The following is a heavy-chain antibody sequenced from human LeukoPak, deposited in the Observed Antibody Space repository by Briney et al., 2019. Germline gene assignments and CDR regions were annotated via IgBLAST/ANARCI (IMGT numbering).Heavy chain of an antibody. D-gene: IGHD5-12*01. CDR1: GFTFSSYG. CDR3: AKGGGYEAQYYYYYLDV. Sequence: VRSLRLSCAASGFTFSSYGMHWVRQAPGKGLEWVAFIRYDGSNKYYADSVKGRFTISRDNSKNTLYLQMKSLRAEDTAVYYCAKGGGYEAQYYYYYLDVWGKGTTVTISS. V-gene: IGHV3-30*02. CDR2: IRYDGSNK. J-gene: IGHJ6*03.